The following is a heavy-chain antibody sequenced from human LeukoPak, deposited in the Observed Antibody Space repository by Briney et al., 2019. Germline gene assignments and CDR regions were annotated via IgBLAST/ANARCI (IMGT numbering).Heavy chain of an antibody. D-gene: IGHD3-22*01. CDR1: GYTFTGYY. Sequence: GASVKVSCKASGYTFTGYYMHWVRQAPGQGLEWMGWINPNSGGTNYAQKFQGRVTMTRDTSISTAYMELSRLRSDDTAVYYCASAYYYDSSGYSFDYWGQATLVTVSS. CDR3: ASAYYYDSSGYSFDY. J-gene: IGHJ4*02. V-gene: IGHV1-2*02. CDR2: INPNSGGT.